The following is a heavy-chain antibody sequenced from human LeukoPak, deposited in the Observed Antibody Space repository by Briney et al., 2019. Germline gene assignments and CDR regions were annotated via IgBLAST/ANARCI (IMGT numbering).Heavy chain of an antibody. V-gene: IGHV3-53*01. CDR2: IYSGGST. D-gene: IGHD2-15*01. CDR1: GFTVSSNY. J-gene: IGHJ3*02. CDR3: ARAPLDYCSGGSCYMIGAFDI. Sequence: GGSLRLSCAASGFTVSSNYMSWVRQAPGKGLEWVSVIYSGGSTYYADSVKGRFTISRDNSKNTLYLQMNSLRAEGTAVYYCARAPLDYCSGGSCYMIGAFDIWGQGTMVTVSS.